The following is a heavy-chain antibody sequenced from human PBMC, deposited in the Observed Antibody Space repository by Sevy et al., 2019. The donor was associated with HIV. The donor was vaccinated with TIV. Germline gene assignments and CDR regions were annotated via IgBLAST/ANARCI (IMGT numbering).Heavy chain of an antibody. J-gene: IGHJ4*02. CDR2: IRSNTDGGTT. CDR3: TTDREYGDYKGGFDY. D-gene: IGHD4-17*01. Sequence: GGSLRLSCAVSGFTFTNAWMGWVRQAPGKGLEWVGRIRSNTDGGTTDYAAPLKGRFTISRDDSKKTLYLQMNILKSANTAVYYCTTDREYGDYKGGFDYWGQGTLVTVSS. CDR1: GFTFTNAW. V-gene: IGHV3-15*01.